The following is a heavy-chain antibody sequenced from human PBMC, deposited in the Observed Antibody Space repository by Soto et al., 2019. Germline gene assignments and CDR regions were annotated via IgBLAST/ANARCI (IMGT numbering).Heavy chain of an antibody. CDR1: GFTFSNAW. J-gene: IGHJ6*03. CDR3: TTGLDYSNYVNYYYYYYMDV. D-gene: IGHD4-4*01. Sequence: GGSLRLSCAASGFTFSNAWMSWVRQAPGKGLEWVGRIKSKTDGGTTDYAAPVKGRFTISRDDSKNTLYLQMNSLKTEDTAVYYCTTGLDYSNYVNYYYYYYMDVWGKGTTVTVSS. CDR2: IKSKTDGGTT. V-gene: IGHV3-15*01.